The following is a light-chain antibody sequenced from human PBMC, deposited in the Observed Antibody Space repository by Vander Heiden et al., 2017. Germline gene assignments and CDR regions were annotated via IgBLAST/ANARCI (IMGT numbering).Light chain of an antibody. V-gene: IGKV4-1*01. J-gene: IGKJ1*01. Sequence: DIVMTQSPDSLAVSLGERATINCKSSQSVLYSSNNKNYLAWYQQKPGQPPKLLIYWASTRESGVPDRFSGSGSGTDFTLTISSLQAEDVAVYYCQQYYSTPLLFGPGTKVEIK. CDR3: QQYYSTPLL. CDR2: WAS. CDR1: QSVLYSSNNKNY.